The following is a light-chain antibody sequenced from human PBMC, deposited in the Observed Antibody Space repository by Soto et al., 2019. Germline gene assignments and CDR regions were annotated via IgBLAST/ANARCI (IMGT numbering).Light chain of an antibody. J-gene: IGLJ1*01. CDR2: EVN. V-gene: IGLV2-8*01. CDR1: SSDVGGYNY. CDR3: SSYAGSDNFV. Sequence: QSVRTQPPSASGSPGQSVTISCTGTSSDVGGYNYVSWYQQHPGKAPKLMIYEVNKRPSGVPDRFSGSKSGNTASLTVSGLQAEDEADYYCSSYAGSDNFVFGTGTKVTVL.